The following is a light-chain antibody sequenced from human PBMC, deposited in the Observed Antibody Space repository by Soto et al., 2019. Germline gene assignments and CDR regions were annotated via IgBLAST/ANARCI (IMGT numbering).Light chain of an antibody. CDR3: QQYVDLPRT. CDR2: DAS. J-gene: IGKJ1*01. Sequence: EIVLTQSPGTLSLSPGERATLSCRASQSVTSTHLAWYQQKPGQAPRLLIYDASTRATGIPDRFSGSGSGTDFTLTISRLEPEDFAVYYCQQYVDLPRTFGQGTKVDI. V-gene: IGKV3-20*01. CDR1: QSVTSTH.